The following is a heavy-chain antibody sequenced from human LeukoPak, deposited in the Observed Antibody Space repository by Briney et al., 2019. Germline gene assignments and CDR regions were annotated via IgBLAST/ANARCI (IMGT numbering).Heavy chain of an antibody. D-gene: IGHD2-21*02. CDR3: ARRRYCGGDCYHYYYYGMDV. Sequence: GESLKISCKGSGYSFTSYWIGWVRQMPGKGLEWMGIIYPGDSDTRYSPSFQGQVTISADKSISTAYLQWSSLKASDTAMYYCARRRYCGGDCYHYYYYGMDVWGQGTTVTVSS. CDR2: IYPGDSDT. V-gene: IGHV5-51*01. J-gene: IGHJ6*02. CDR1: GYSFTSYW.